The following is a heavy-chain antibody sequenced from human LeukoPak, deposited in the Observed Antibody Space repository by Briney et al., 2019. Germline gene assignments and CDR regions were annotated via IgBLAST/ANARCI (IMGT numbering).Heavy chain of an antibody. V-gene: IGHV3-74*01. CDR3: ARVGSGGNCN. J-gene: IGHJ4*02. Sequence: GGSLRLSSAASGFTFSSYWMHWVRQPPGKGPVWVSRINSDGTTTSYADSVKGRFTVSRDNAKNTLYLQMNSLRAEDTAVYYCARVGSGGNCNWGQGTLVTVSS. CDR2: INSDGTTT. D-gene: IGHD2-15*01. CDR1: GFTFSSYW.